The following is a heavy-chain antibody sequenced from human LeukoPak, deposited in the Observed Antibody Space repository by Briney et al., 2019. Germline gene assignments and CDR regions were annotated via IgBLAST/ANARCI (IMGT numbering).Heavy chain of an antibody. V-gene: IGHV4-34*01. D-gene: IGHD3-10*01. Sequence: SETLSLTCAVYGGSFSGYYWSWIRQPPGKGLEWIGEINHSGSTNYNPSLKSRVTISVDTSKNQFSLKLSSVTAADTAVYYCARGKHYGPQNYYYGMDVWGQGTTVTVSS. CDR1: GGSFSGYY. CDR2: INHSGST. CDR3: ARGKHYGPQNYYYGMDV. J-gene: IGHJ6*02.